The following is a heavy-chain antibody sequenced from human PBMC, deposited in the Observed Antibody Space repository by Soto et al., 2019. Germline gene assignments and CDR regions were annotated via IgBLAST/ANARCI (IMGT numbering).Heavy chain of an antibody. V-gene: IGHV1-2*02. J-gene: IGHJ4*02. Sequence: ASVKVSCKASGYTFTGYYMHWVRQAHGQGLEWMGWINPNSGGTNYAQKFQGRVTMTRDTSISTAYMELSRLRSDDTAVYYCARDTVWFGEFYTHDYWGQGTLVTVS. D-gene: IGHD3-10*01. CDR1: GYTFTGYY. CDR3: ARDTVWFGEFYTHDY. CDR2: INPNSGGT.